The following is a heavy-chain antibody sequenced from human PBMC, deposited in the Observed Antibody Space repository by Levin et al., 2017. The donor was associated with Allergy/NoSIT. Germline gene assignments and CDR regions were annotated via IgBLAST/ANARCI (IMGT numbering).Heavy chain of an antibody. J-gene: IGHJ4*02. CDR2: ISYDGSNK. CDR3: ARDIDY. Sequence: LSLTCAASGFTFSSYAMHWVRQAPGKGLEWVAVISYDGSNKYYADSVKGRFTISRDNSKNTLYLQMNSLRAEDTAVYYCARDIDYWGQGTLVTVSS. V-gene: IGHV3-30-3*01. CDR1: GFTFSSYA.